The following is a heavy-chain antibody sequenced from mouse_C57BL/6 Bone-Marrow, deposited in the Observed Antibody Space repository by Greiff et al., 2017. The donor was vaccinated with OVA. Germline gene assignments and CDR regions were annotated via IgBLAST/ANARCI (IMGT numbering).Heavy chain of an antibody. Sequence: QVQLKQPGAELVKPGASVKLSCKASGYTFTSYWMHWVKQRPGQGLEWIGMIHPNSGSTNYNEKFKSKATLTVDKSSSTAYVQLSSLTSEDSAVYYCARDTTYFDYWGQGTTLTVSS. CDR2: IHPNSGST. V-gene: IGHV1-64*01. CDR3: ARDTTYFDY. D-gene: IGHD1-1*01. CDR1: GYTFTSYW. J-gene: IGHJ2*01.